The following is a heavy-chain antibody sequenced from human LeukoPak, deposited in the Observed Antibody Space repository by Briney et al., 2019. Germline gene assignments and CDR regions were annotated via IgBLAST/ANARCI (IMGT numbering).Heavy chain of an antibody. Sequence: GGSLRLSCATSGFTFSSYSMNWVRQAPGKGLEWVSSISSSGTYVYYADSVKGRFTISRDNAKNSLSLQMNSLRADDAAVYYCARASSKQLAGYLPDGFDIWGQGTMVTVSS. CDR2: ISSSGTYV. CDR3: ARASSKQLAGYLPDGFDI. D-gene: IGHD3-9*01. J-gene: IGHJ3*02. CDR1: GFTFSSYS. V-gene: IGHV3-21*01.